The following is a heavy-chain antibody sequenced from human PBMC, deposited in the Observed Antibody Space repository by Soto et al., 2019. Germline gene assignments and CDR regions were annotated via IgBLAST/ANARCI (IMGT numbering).Heavy chain of an antibody. J-gene: IGHJ6*02. CDR2: IYYSGST. CDR3: ARHGYVYSSSLEGFYYYGMDV. CDR1: GGSISSSSYY. D-gene: IGHD6-6*01. V-gene: IGHV4-39*01. Sequence: SETLSLTCTVSGGSISSSSYYWGWIRQPPGKGLEWIGSIYYSGSTYYNPSLKSRVTISVDTSKNQFSLKLSSVTAADTAVYYCARHGYVYSSSLEGFYYYGMDVWGQGTTVTVSS.